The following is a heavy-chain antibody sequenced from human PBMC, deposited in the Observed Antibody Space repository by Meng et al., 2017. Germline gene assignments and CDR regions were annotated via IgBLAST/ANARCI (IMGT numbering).Heavy chain of an antibody. J-gene: IGHJ4*02. V-gene: IGHV6-1*01. CDR1: GDSVSSNSAA. CDR2: TYYRSKCYN. Sequence: VQLTQSGPGLAKPSQPLSLTCAISGDSVSSNSAAWNWIRQSPSRGLEWLGRTYYRSKCYNENTVSVKSRITINPDTSKNQFSLQLNSVTPEDTAVYYCARAYCSGGSCEFDYWGQGTLVTVSS. CDR3: ARAYCSGGSCEFDY. D-gene: IGHD2-15*01.